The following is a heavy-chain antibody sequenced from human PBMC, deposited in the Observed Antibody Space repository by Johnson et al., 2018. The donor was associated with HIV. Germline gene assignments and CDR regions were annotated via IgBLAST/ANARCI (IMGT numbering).Heavy chain of an antibody. V-gene: IGHV3-20*04. J-gene: IGHJ3*02. CDR3: AKDWDVVVTADDAFDI. CDR2: MNWNGGGT. D-gene: IGHD2-21*02. Sequence: VQLVESGGGVVRPGGSLRLSCAASGFTFDDYGMSWVRQGPGKGLEWVSGMNWNGGGTGYADYVKGRFTISRDNAKNSLYLQMNSLRAEATAVYYCAKDWDVVVTADDAFDIWGQGTMVTVSS. CDR1: GFTFDDYG.